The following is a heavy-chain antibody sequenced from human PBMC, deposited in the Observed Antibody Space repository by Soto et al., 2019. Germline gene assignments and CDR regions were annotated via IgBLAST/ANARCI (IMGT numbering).Heavy chain of an antibody. CDR3: ATLNSFGSDY. D-gene: IGHD5-18*01. Sequence: EVQLVESGGGLVQPGGSLRLSCAASGFTFSSYWMHWVRQTAGKGLVWVPQINSDGSATRYADSVKGRFTISRDNAKNTVYLQMNSLRAEDTAVYYCATLNSFGSDYWGQGTLVTVSS. CDR1: GFTFSSYW. CDR2: INSDGSAT. J-gene: IGHJ4*02. V-gene: IGHV3-74*01.